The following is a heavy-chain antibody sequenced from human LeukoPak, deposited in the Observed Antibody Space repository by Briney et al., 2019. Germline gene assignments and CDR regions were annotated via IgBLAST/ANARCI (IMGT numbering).Heavy chain of an antibody. CDR2: IYYSGST. Sequence: SETLSLTCTVSGGSISSYYWSWIRQPPGKGLEWIGYIYYSGSTNYNPSLKSRVTISVDTSKNQFSLKLSSVTAADTAVYYCARDLLGATSFLDYWGQGTLVTVSS. V-gene: IGHV4-59*01. J-gene: IGHJ4*02. CDR3: ARDLLGATSFLDY. D-gene: IGHD1-26*01. CDR1: GGSISSYY.